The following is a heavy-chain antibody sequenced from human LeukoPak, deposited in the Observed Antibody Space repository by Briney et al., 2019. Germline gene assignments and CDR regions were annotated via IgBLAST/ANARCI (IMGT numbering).Heavy chain of an antibody. CDR3: ARGGQGYCSGGSCLYKNWFDP. CDR2: IYYSGTT. J-gene: IGHJ5*02. Sequence: SETLSLTCTVSGGSISSYYWSWIRQPPGKGLEWIGYIYYSGTTNYNPSLKSRVTISLDTSKNQFSLKLSSVTAADTAVYYCARGGQGYCSGGSCLYKNWFDPWGQGTLVTVSS. CDR1: GGSISSYY. V-gene: IGHV4-59*01. D-gene: IGHD2-15*01.